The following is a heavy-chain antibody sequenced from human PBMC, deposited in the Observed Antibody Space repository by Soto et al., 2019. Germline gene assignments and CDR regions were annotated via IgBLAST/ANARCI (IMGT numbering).Heavy chain of an antibody. CDR3: ATYGSGYPC. D-gene: IGHD6-19*01. V-gene: IGHV3-30-3*01. CDR2: TSYDGGNK. CDR1: GFTFNTHA. Sequence: QVQLVESGGGVVQPGGSLRLTCAASGFTFNTHAMHWVRQAPGEGLEWVAVTSYDGGNKYYADSVKGRFTISRDNSKNTLYLQMSSLRGEDTAVYYCATYGSGYPCWGQGTLVTVSS. J-gene: IGHJ4*02.